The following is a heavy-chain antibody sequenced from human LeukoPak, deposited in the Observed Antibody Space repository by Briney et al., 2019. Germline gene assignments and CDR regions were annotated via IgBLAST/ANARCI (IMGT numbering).Heavy chain of an antibody. CDR2: IKSKTDGGTT. V-gene: IGHV3-15*01. CDR1: GFTFRSFP. D-gene: IGHD3-22*01. Sequence: GGPLSLSCEASGFTFRSFPRNGAPQPPGRGREGLGRIKSKTDGGTTDYAAPVKGRFTISRDDSKNTLYLQMNSLKTEDTAVYYCTTVYYDSSGYYPHFDYWGQGTLVTVSS. J-gene: IGHJ4*02. CDR3: TTVYYDSSGYYPHFDY.